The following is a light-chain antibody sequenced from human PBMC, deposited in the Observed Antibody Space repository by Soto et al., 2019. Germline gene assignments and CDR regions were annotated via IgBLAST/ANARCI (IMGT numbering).Light chain of an antibody. Sequence: QSALTQPASVSGSPGQSITISCTGTSSDVGDYNYVSWYQQHPGKAPKLMIYDVSNRPSGVSNRFSGSKSGNTASLTISGLQAEDEADYYCSSYTSSSTLVFGTGTMVTVL. CDR3: SSYTSSSTLV. CDR1: SSDVGDYNY. J-gene: IGLJ1*01. CDR2: DVS. V-gene: IGLV2-14*01.